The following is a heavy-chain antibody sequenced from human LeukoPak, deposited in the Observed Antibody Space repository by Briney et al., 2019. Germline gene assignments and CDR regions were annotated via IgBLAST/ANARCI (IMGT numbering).Heavy chain of an antibody. D-gene: IGHD2-2*01. V-gene: IGHV4-59*08. CDR3: ARNAPEGLDY. CDR2: IYYSGST. Sequence: SETLSLTCTVSGGSISGYYWSWIRQPPGKGLEWIGYIYYSGSTDYNPSLKSRITISLDTSKNQFSLKLNSMTAADTAVYYCARNAPEGLDYWGQGTLVTVSS. J-gene: IGHJ4*02. CDR1: GGSISGYY.